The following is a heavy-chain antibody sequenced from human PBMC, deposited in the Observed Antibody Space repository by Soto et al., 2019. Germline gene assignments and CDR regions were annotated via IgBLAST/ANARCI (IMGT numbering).Heavy chain of an antibody. CDR1: GGSISSSNW. CDR2: IYHSGST. Sequence: SETLSLTCAVSGGSISSSNWWSWVRQPPGKGLEWIGEIYHSGSTNYNPSLKSRVTISVDKPKNQFSLKLSSVTAADTAVYYCARDLGIAVTYWGQGTLVTVSS. V-gene: IGHV4-4*02. D-gene: IGHD6-19*01. CDR3: ARDLGIAVTY. J-gene: IGHJ4*02.